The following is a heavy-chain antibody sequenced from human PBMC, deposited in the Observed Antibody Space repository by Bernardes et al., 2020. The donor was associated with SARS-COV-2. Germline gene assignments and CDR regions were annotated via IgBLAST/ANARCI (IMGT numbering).Heavy chain of an antibody. CDR3: ARQHLGGVTIFGVVTTDRYFDY. V-gene: IGHV4-39*01. Sequence: SETLSLTCTVSGGSISSSNHYWGWIRQSPGKGLEWIGSIYSSGSSYYNPSLQSRVRASVDTSKNQFSLKLSSVTAADTAVYYCARQHLGGVTIFGVVTTDRYFDYWGQGTLVTVSS. CDR2: IYSSGSS. CDR1: GGSISSSNHY. D-gene: IGHD3-3*01. J-gene: IGHJ4*02.